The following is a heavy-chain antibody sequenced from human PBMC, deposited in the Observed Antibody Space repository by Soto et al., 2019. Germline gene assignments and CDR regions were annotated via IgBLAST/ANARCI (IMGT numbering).Heavy chain of an antibody. CDR3: ARQGTPYNWFDS. J-gene: IGHJ5*01. V-gene: IGHV3-48*03. Sequence: SLRLSCAASGFIFSSFEMNWVRQAPGKGLEWVSYISSSSSTIYYADSVKGRFTISRDNAKNSLYLQVNSLRAEDTAVYYCARQGTPYNWFDSWGQGTLVTVSS. CDR2: ISSSSSTI. CDR1: GFIFSSFE.